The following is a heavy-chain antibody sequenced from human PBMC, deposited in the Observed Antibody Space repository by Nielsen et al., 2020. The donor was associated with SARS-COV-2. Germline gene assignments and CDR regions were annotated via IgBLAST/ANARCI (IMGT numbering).Heavy chain of an antibody. CDR2: ISAYNGNT. J-gene: IGHJ6*02. V-gene: IGHV1-18*01. CDR3: AREPDPDIVVVPAAIDGMDV. CDR1: GYTFTSYG. Sequence: ASVKVSCKASGYTFTSYGISWVRQAPGQGLEWMGWISAYNGNTNYAQKLQGRVTMTTDTSTNTAYMELRSLRSDDTAVYYCAREPDPDIVVVPAAIDGMDVWGQGTTVTVSS. D-gene: IGHD2-2*01.